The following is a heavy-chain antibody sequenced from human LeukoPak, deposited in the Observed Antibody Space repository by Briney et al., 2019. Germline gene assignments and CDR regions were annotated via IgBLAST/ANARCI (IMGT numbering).Heavy chain of an antibody. V-gene: IGHV1-2*02. CDR2: INPNSGGT. J-gene: IGHJ4*02. CDR1: GYTFTGYY. D-gene: IGHD3-10*01. CDR3: ARTYYYGSGSPFDY. Sequence: ASVKVSCKASGYTFTGYYMHWVRQAPGQGLEWMGWINPNSGGTNYAQKFQGRVTMTRDTSISTAYMELSRLRSDDTAVYYCARTYYYGSGSPFDYWGQGTLVTVPS.